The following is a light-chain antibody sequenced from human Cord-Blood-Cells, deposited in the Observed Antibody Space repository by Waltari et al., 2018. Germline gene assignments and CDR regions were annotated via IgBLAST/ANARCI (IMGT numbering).Light chain of an antibody. CDR2: AAS. CDR1: QSISSY. Sequence: DIHITQSPSSLSASVGARVTITCRASQSISSYLSWYQQKPGQAPQLLIYAASSLQSGVPARFSGSGSGTDFTISISGLQPEDSATYYCQQSYSTLTFGPGTKVDI. CDR3: QQSYSTLT. J-gene: IGKJ3*01. V-gene: IGKV1-39*01.